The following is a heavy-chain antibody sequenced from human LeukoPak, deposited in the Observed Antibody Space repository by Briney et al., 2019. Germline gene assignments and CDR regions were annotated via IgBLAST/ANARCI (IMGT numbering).Heavy chain of an antibody. CDR3: QSRFLEWLLDY. J-gene: IGHJ4*02. D-gene: IGHD3-3*01. Sequence: SETLSLTCTVSGGSISSNNYYWGWIRQPPGKGLEWIGSIYYGGYTYYNPSLKSRVTISVDTSKNQFSLKLSSMTAADTAIYYCQSRFLEWLLDYWGQGTLVTVSS. CDR2: IYYGGYT. V-gene: IGHV4-39*01. CDR1: GGSISSNNYY.